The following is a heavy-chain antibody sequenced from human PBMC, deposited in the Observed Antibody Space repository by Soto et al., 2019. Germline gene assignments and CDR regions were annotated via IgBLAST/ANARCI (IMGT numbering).Heavy chain of an antibody. CDR3: ARDVYCTRLDCYHAFNF. CDR1: GFTFSSFA. CDR2: ISGSGDRT. V-gene: IGHV3-64*01. J-gene: IGHJ3*01. D-gene: IGHD2-8*01. Sequence: EVQLVESGGGLVQPGGSLRLSCAASGFTFSSFAMHWVRQAPGKGLEYVSSISGSGDRTKYVNSVRGRFTISRDNSKNTVYLQMGSLRVEDMAVYYCARDVYCTRLDCYHAFNFWGPGTMVTVS.